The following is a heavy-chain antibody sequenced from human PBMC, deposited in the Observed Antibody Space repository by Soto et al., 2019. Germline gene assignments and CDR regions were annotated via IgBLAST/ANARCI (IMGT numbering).Heavy chain of an antibody. CDR3: ATSGYSRYYFDY. V-gene: IGHV4-31*03. J-gene: IGHJ4*02. CDR1: GGSISSGGYY. Sequence: SETLSLTCTLSGGSISSGGYYWSWIRQHPGKGLEWIGYIYYSGSTYYNPSLKSRVTISVDTSKNQFSLKLSSVTAAGTAVYYCATSGYSRYYFDYWGQGTLVTVSS. CDR2: IYYSGST. D-gene: IGHD6-13*01.